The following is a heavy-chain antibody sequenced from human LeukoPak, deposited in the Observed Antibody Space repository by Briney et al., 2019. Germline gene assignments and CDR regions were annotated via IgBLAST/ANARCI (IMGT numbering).Heavy chain of an antibody. V-gene: IGHV3-23*01. CDR2: ISGSGGST. CDR3: ARDLSRTYTVDY. J-gene: IGHJ4*02. Sequence: GGSLRLSCAASGFTFRSYAMSWVRQAPGKGLEWVSVISGSGGSTYNADSVKGRFTISRDNSKNTLYLQMNSLRAEDTAVHFCARDLSRTYTVDYWGQGTLVTVSS. D-gene: IGHD2-2*02. CDR1: GFTFRSYA.